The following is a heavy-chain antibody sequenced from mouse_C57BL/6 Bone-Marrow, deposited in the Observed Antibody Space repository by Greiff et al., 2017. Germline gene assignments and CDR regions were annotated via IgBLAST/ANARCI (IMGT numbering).Heavy chain of an antibody. Sequence: EVQGVESGGGLVQPGGSLKLSCAASGFTFSDYYMYWVRQTPEKRLEWVAYISNGGGSTYYPDTVKGRFTISRDNAKNTLYLQMSRLKSEDTAMYYCARHRYAYGTWYFDVWGTGTTVTVSS. J-gene: IGHJ1*03. CDR3: ARHRYAYGTWYFDV. D-gene: IGHD1-1*01. CDR1: GFTFSDYY. CDR2: ISNGGGST. V-gene: IGHV5-12*01.